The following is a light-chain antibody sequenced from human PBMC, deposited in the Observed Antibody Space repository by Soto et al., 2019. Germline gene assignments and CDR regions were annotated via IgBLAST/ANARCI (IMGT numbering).Light chain of an antibody. J-gene: IGKJ4*01. CDR2: DAS. V-gene: IGKV1-5*01. CDR3: QQYNSYPLT. CDR1: QSISSW. Sequence: DIQMTQSPSTLSASVGDRVSITCRASQSISSWLAWYQQKPGKAPKLLIYDASSLESGAPTRFSGSGTGTEVTLTISSLQPDDFATYYCQQYNSYPLTFGGGTKVEIK.